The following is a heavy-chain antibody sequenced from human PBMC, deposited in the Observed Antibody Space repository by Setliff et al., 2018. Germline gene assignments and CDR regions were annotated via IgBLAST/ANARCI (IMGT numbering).Heavy chain of an antibody. CDR2: INPNSGGT. J-gene: IGHJ5*02. Sequence: GASVKVSCKASGYTFTGYYMHWVRQAPGQGLEWMGRINPNSGGTNYAQKFQGRVTMTRDTSISTAYMELSRLRSDDTAVYHCARSYYYDSSAANWFDPWGQGTLVTVSS. D-gene: IGHD3-22*01. CDR1: GYTFTGYY. CDR3: ARSYYYDSSAANWFDP. V-gene: IGHV1-2*06.